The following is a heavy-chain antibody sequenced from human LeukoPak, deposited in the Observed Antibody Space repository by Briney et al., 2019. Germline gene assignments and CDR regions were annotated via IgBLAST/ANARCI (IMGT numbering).Heavy chain of an antibody. CDR2: INHSGST. J-gene: IGHJ5*02. CDR1: GGSFSGYY. V-gene: IGHV4-34*01. CDR3: AREDYSNRWFDP. D-gene: IGHD4-11*01. Sequence: PSETLSLTCAVYGGSFSGYYWSWIRQPPGKGLGWIGEINHSGSTNYNPSLKSRVTISVDTSKNQFSLKLSSVTAADTAVYYCAREDYSNRWFDPWGQGTLVTVSS.